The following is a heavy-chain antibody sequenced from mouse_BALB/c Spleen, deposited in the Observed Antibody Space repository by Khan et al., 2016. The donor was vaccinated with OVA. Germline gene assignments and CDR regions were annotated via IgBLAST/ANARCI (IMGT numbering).Heavy chain of an antibody. Sequence: QVQLKESGPGLVAPSQSLSITCTVTGFSLTNYGVNWVRQPPGKGLEWLGMIWGDGSTDYNSALKSRLSISKDNSKSQVFLRVNSLQTDDTARYYCASDRDGNYEFAYWGQGTLVTVSA. V-gene: IGHV2-6-7*01. CDR2: IWGDGST. CDR3: ASDRDGNYEFAY. CDR1: GFSLTNYG. D-gene: IGHD2-1*01. J-gene: IGHJ3*01.